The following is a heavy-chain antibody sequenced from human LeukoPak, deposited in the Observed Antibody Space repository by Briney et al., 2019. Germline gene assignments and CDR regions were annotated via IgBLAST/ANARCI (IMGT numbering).Heavy chain of an antibody. CDR1: GGSVSSGTYY. CDR3: ASNYGDSLYYFDY. J-gene: IGHJ4*02. D-gene: IGHD4-17*01. V-gene: IGHV4-61*01. CDR2: IYYSGST. Sequence: SETLSLTCTVSGGSVSSGTYYWSWIRQPPGKGLEWIGYIYYSGSTNYSPSLKSRVTISADTSKNQFSLKLTSVTVADTAVYYCASNYGDSLYYFDYWGQGTLVTVSS.